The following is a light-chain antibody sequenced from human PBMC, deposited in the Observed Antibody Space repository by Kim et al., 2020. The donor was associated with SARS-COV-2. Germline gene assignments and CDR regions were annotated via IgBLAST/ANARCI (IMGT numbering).Light chain of an antibody. CDR1: QGISNS. J-gene: IGKJ1*01. V-gene: IGKV1-27*01. Sequence: DIQMTQSPSSLSASLGDRVTITCRASQGISNSLAWYQQKPGKVPKVLIYCASALQSDVPPRFSGSGSGTDFTLTISSLQPEDVATYYCQKYNAAPWTFGEGTKVDIK. CDR2: CAS. CDR3: QKYNAAPWT.